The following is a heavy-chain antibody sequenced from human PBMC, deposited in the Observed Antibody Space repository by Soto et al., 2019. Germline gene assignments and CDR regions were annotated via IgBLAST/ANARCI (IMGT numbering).Heavy chain of an antibody. CDR3: ARGYSGYDYDNDAFDI. Sequence: GASVKVSCKASGYTFTSYDINWVRQATGQGLEWMGWMNPNSGNTGYAQKFQGRVTMTRNTSISTAYMELSSLRSEDTAVYYCARGYSGYDYDNDAFDILGQGTMVTVSS. CDR1: GYTFTSYD. CDR2: MNPNSGNT. J-gene: IGHJ3*02. D-gene: IGHD5-12*01. V-gene: IGHV1-8*01.